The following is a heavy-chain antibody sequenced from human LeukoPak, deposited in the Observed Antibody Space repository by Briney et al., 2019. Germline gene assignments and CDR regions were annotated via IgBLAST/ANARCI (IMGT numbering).Heavy chain of an antibody. CDR1: GFTFSSYA. CDR3: ARGFMDIVVVPADY. D-gene: IGHD2-2*03. CDR2: ISYDGSNK. J-gene: IGHJ4*02. V-gene: IGHV3-30-3*01. Sequence: GGSLRLSCAASGFTFSSYAMHWVRQAPGKGLEWVAVISYDGSNKYYADSVKGRFTISRDNSKNTLYLQMNSLRAEDTAVCYCARGFMDIVVVPADYWGQGTLVTVSS.